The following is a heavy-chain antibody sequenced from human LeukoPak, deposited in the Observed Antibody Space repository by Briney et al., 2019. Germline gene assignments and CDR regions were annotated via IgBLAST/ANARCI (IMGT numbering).Heavy chain of an antibody. CDR1: GFTFGDFA. D-gene: IGHD5-18*01. CDR3: ARVRTAMEIGAY. V-gene: IGHV3-43*02. Sequence: GGSLRLSCAAPGFTFGDFAMHWVRQAPGKGLEWVSLISEDGDTYYGDSVKGRFTVSRDNSKNSLYLQMNSLRTEDTGLYYCARVRTAMEIGAYWGQGTLVTVSS. J-gene: IGHJ4*02. CDR2: ISEDGDT.